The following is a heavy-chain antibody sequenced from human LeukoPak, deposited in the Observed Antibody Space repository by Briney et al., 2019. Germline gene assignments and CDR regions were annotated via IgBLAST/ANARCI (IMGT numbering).Heavy chain of an antibody. CDR1: GYSFTSYW. CDR2: IYPGDSDT. V-gene: IGHV5-51*01. CDR3: ARHGQYYDFWSGYHWFDP. J-gene: IGHJ5*02. D-gene: IGHD3-3*01. Sequence: GESLKISCKGSGYSFTSYWIGWVRQMPGKGLEWMGIIYPGDSDTRYSPSFQGQVTISADKSISTAYLQWSSLKASDTAMYYCARHGQYYDFWSGYHWFDPWGQGTLVTVSS.